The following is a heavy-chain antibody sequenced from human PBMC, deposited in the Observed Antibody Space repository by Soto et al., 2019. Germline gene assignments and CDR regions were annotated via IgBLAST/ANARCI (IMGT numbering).Heavy chain of an antibody. CDR2: ISDSGGST. J-gene: IGHJ5*02. CDR3: AKKGGSRQRLQLWFDP. Sequence: PGGSLRLSCAASGFTFSSYSMNWVRQAPGKGLEWVSAISDSGGSTYYADSVKGRFTISRDNSKNTLYLQMNSLRAEDTAVYYCAKKGGSRQRLQLWFDPWGQGTLVTVSS. V-gene: IGHV3-23*01. D-gene: IGHD1-1*01. CDR1: GFTFSSYS.